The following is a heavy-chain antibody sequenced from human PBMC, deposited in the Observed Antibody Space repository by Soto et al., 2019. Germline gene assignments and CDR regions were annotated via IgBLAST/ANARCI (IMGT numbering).Heavy chain of an antibody. Sequence: QVQLVESGGGVVQPGRSLRLSCAASGFTFSSYGMHWVRQAPGKGLEWVAVISYDGSNKYYADSVKGRFTISRDNSKNTRYLQMNSLRAEDTAVYYCAKDLARGDLLSRYVMDVWGQGTTVTVSS. CDR2: ISYDGSNK. J-gene: IGHJ6*02. V-gene: IGHV3-30*18. CDR1: GFTFSSYG. D-gene: IGHD4-17*01. CDR3: AKDLARGDLLSRYVMDV.